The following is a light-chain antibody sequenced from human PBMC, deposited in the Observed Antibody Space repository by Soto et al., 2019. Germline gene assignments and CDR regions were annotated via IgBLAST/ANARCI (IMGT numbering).Light chain of an antibody. V-gene: IGLV4-69*01. J-gene: IGLJ3*02. CDR2: LNSDGSH. CDR3: QTWGTGIWV. CDR1: SGHSSYA. Sequence: QPVLTQSPSASASLGASVTLTCTLSSGHSSYAIAWHQQQPEKGPRYLMKLNSDGSHSKGDGIPDRFSGSSSGAERYLTISSRQSDDEADYYCQTWGTGIWVFGGGTQLTVL.